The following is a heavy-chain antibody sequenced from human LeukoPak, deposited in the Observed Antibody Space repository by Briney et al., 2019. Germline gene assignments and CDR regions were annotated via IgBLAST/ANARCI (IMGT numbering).Heavy chain of an antibody. V-gene: IGHV3-7*01. CDR3: ARGRAATRGYYYYYMDV. CDR1: GFTFSSYW. D-gene: IGHD6-13*01. J-gene: IGHJ6*03. Sequence: GGSLRLSCAASGFTFSSYWMSWVRQAPGKGLEWVANIKQDGSEKYYVDSEKGRFTISRDNAKNSLYLQMNSLRAEDTAVYYCARGRAATRGYYYYYMDVWGKGTTVTVSS. CDR2: IKQDGSEK.